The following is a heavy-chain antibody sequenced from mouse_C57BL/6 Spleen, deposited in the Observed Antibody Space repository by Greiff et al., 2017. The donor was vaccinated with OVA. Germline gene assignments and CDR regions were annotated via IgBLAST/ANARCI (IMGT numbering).Heavy chain of an antibody. J-gene: IGHJ4*01. CDR3: ARRDGNYAMDY. D-gene: IGHD2-1*01. CDR1: GYTFTSYW. Sequence: QFQLQQPGAELVMPGASVKLSCKASGYTFTSYWMHWVKQRPGQGLEWIGEIDPSDSYTNYNQKFKGKSTLTVDKSSSTAYMQLSSLTSEDSAVYYCARRDGNYAMDYWGQGTSVTVSA. V-gene: IGHV1-69*01. CDR2: IDPSDSYT.